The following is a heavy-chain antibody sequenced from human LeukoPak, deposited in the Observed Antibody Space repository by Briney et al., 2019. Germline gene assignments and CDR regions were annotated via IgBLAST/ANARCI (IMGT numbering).Heavy chain of an antibody. V-gene: IGHV4-38-2*02. Sequence: SETLSLTCTVSGYSISSGYYWGWIRQPPGKGLEWIGSIYHSGRTFYNPSLKSRVTISVDTSKNQFSLKLTSVTAADTAVYYCARSPPVGSGYYYYYYYMDVWGKGTTVTVSS. CDR1: GYSISSGYY. CDR3: ARSPPVGSGYYYYYYYMDV. D-gene: IGHD3-22*01. J-gene: IGHJ6*03. CDR2: IYHSGRT.